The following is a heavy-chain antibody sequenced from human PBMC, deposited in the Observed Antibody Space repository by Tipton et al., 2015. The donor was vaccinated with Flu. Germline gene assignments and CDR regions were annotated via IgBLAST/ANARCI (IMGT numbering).Heavy chain of an antibody. V-gene: IGHV3-23*01. CDR1: GFTFSSYA. CDR2: ISGSGGST. J-gene: IGHJ1*01. CDR3: AKNYGDYLPRAESFQP. D-gene: IGHD4-17*01. Sequence: SLRLSCAASGFTFSSYAMSWVRQAPGKGLEWVSAISGSGGSTYYADSVKGRFTISRDNSKNTLYLQMNSLRAEDTAVYYCAKNYGDYLPRAESFQPWGQGPLVTVSS.